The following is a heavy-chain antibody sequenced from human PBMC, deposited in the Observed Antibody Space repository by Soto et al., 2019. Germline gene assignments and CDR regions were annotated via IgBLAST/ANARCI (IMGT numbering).Heavy chain of an antibody. J-gene: IGHJ4*02. V-gene: IGHV3-30-3*01. CDR2: IAYGGSNK. CDR3: ARAIESYGDNPVWDY. D-gene: IGHD4-17*01. CDR1: GFTFSSYA. Sequence: QVQLVESGGGVVQPGRSLRLSCAASGFTFSSYAMHWVRQAPGKGLEWVAVIAYGGSNKYYADSVKGRFTISRDNSKNPLYLKMNSLGTEDTAVYYCARAIESYGDNPVWDYWGQGTLVTVSS.